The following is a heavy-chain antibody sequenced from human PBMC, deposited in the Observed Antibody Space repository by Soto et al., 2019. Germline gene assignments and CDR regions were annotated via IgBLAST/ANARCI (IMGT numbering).Heavy chain of an antibody. D-gene: IGHD6-6*01. Sequence: GGSLRLSCAASGFTFSSYSMNWVRQAPGKGLEWVSSISSSSSYIYYADSVKGRFTISRDNAKNSLYLQMNSLRAEDTAVYYCARDLFIAARTPYYFDYWGQGTLVTVSS. CDR2: ISSSSSYI. V-gene: IGHV3-21*01. J-gene: IGHJ4*02. CDR3: ARDLFIAARTPYYFDY. CDR1: GFTFSSYS.